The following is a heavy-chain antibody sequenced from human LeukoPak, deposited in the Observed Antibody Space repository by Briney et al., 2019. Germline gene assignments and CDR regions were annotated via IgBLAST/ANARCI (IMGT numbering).Heavy chain of an antibody. D-gene: IGHD6-19*01. CDR2: IYYSGST. CDR3: ARVKSDSSFDY. Sequence: SETLSLTCTVSGGSISSYYWSWIRQPPGKGLEWIGYIYYSGSTNYNASLESRVSISVDTSKNQFSLKLSSVTAADTAVYYCARVKSDSSFDYWGQGTLVTVSS. J-gene: IGHJ4*02. CDR1: GGSISSYY. V-gene: IGHV4-59*12.